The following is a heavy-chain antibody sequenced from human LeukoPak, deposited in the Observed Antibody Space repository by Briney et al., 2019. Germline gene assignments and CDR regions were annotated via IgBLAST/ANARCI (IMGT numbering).Heavy chain of an antibody. CDR2: IYYSGST. J-gene: IGHJ4*02. Sequence: PSETLSLTCTVSGGSISSSSYYWGWIRRPPGKGLDWIGTIYYSGSTYYNPSLKSRVTISVDTSKNQFSLKLSSVTAADTAVYYCARRWLDTGPADYWGQGTLVTVSS. CDR3: ARRWLDTGPADY. CDR1: GGSISSSSYY. D-gene: IGHD6-19*01. V-gene: IGHV4-39*01.